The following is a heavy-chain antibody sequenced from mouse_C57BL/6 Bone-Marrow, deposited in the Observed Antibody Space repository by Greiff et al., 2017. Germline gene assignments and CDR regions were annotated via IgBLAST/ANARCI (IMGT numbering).Heavy chain of an antibody. V-gene: IGHV1-81*01. J-gene: IGHJ4*01. CDR2: IYPRSGNT. D-gene: IGHD1-1*01. Sequence: VQLQQSGAELARPGASVKLSCKASGYTFTSYGISWVKQRTGQGLEWIGEIYPRSGNTYYNEKFKGKATLTAYKSSSTAYMGLRSLTSEDSSVYFCARQRLRKRGYAMDYWGQVTSVTVYS. CDR3: ARQRLRKRGYAMDY. CDR1: GYTFTSYG.